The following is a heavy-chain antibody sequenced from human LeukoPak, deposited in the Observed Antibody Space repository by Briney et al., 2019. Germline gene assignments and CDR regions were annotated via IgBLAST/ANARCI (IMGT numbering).Heavy chain of an antibody. CDR3: AKAPQRYSYGSIDY. CDR1: GFTFANYA. V-gene: IGHV3-23*01. D-gene: IGHD5-18*01. CDR2: ISAGGSGS. Sequence: PGGSLRLSCAASGFTFANYAMLWVRQSPGKGLEWVSAISAGGSGSYCADSVKGRFTTSRDNSKDTLYLQMNSLRAEDTAVYYCAKAPQRYSYGSIDYWGLGTLVTVSS. J-gene: IGHJ4*02.